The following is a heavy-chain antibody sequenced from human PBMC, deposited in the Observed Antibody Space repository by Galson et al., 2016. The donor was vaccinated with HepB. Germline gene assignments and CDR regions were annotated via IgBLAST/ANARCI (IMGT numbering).Heavy chain of an antibody. CDR1: GVSFSGYY. J-gene: IGHJ5*02. CDR2: ISYTGST. CDR3: ASFEGWFDP. V-gene: IGHV4-59*12. Sequence: LSLTCEVSGVSFSGYYWSWIHQPPEKGLEWIGYISYTGSTNYNPSFKSRVTISLDTSKNQFSLKVNSVTAADTAMYYCASFEGWFDPWGQGTLVTVSS.